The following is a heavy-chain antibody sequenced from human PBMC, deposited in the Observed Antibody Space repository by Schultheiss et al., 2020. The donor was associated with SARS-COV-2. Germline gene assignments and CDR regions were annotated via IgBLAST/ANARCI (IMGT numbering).Heavy chain of an antibody. D-gene: IGHD6-6*01. CDR1: GYTFTSYG. Sequence: ASVKVSCKASGYTFTSYGISWVRQAPGQGLEWMGWINPNSGGTNYAQKFQGRVTMTRDTSISTAYMELSRLRSDDTAVYYCARGDIAARRRAFDIWGQGTLVTVSS. V-gene: IGHV1-2*02. J-gene: IGHJ3*02. CDR3: ARGDIAARRRAFDI. CDR2: INPNSGGT.